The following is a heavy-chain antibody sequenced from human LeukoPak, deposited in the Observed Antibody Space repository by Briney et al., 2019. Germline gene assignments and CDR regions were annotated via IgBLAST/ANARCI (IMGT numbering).Heavy chain of an antibody. CDR2: ISSSGSTI. J-gene: IGHJ4*02. D-gene: IGHD6-13*01. Sequence: GGSLRLSCAASGFTFSSYEMNWVRQAPGKGLEWVSYISSSGSTIYYADSVKGRFTISRDNAKNSLYLQMNSLRAEDTAVYYCARDLGQLVRKNGFDYWGQGTLFTVSS. V-gene: IGHV3-48*03. CDR1: GFTFSSYE. CDR3: ARDLGQLVRKNGFDY.